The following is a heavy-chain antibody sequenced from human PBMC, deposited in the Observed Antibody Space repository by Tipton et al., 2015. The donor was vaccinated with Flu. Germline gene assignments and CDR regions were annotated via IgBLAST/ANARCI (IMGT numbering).Heavy chain of an antibody. V-gene: IGHV4-34*01. D-gene: IGHD1-26*01. Sequence: TLSLTCAVYGGSFSGYYWSWIRQPPGKGLEWIGEINHSGSTNYNPSLKSRVTISVDTSKNQFSLKLSSVTAADTAAYYCARNSRRIVGAIKGYNWFDPWGQGTLVTVSS. CDR1: GGSFSGYY. CDR3: ARNSRRIVGAIKGYNWFDP. CDR2: INHSGST. J-gene: IGHJ5*02.